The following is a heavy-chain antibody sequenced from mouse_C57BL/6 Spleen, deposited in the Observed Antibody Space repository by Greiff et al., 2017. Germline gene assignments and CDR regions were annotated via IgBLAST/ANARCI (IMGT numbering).Heavy chain of an antibody. D-gene: IGHD1-1*01. J-gene: IGHJ4*01. CDR3: TPYYAYAMDY. V-gene: IGHV14-1*01. CDR1: GFNIKDYY. CDR2: IDPEDGDT. Sequence: VQLQQSGAELVRPGASVKLSCTASGFNIKDYYMHWVKQRPEQGLEWIGRIDPEDGDTEYAPKFQGKATMTAYTSSNTAYLQLSSLTSEDTAVYYCTPYYAYAMDYWGQGTSVTVSS.